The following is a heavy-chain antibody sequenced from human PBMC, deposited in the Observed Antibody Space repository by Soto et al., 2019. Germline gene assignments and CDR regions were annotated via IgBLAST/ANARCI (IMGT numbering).Heavy chain of an antibody. J-gene: IGHJ4*02. CDR1: GFTFSSYG. CDR2: ISYDGSNK. V-gene: IGHV3-30*18. D-gene: IGHD3-9*01. Sequence: PGGSLRLSCAASGFTFSSYGMHWVRQAPGKGLEWVAVISYDGSNKYYADSVKGRFTISRDNSKNTLYLQMNSLRAEDTAVYYCAKDHVLRYFDWLLSGSYYFDYWGQGTLVTVSS. CDR3: AKDHVLRYFDWLLSGSYYFDY.